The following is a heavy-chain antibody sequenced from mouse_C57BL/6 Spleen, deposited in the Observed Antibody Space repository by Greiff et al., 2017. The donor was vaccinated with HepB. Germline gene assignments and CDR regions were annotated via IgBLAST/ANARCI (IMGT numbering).Heavy chain of an antibody. D-gene: IGHD2-2*01. J-gene: IGHJ2*01. Sequence: QVQLQQPGAELVRPGASVKLSCKASGYTFTDYYINWVKQRPGQGLEWIARIYPGSGNTYYNEKFKGKATLTAEKSSSTAYMQLSSLTSEDSAVYVCARKGDYGYDVNYFDYWGQGTTLTVSS. CDR1: GYTFTDYY. CDR3: ARKGDYGYDVNYFDY. CDR2: IYPGSGNT. V-gene: IGHV1-76*01.